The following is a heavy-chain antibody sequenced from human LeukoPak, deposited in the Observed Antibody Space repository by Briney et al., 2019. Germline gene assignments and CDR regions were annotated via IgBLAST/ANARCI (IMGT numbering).Heavy chain of an antibody. J-gene: IGHJ4*02. CDR1: GFTFSSYW. Sequence: GGSLRLSCAASGFTFSSYWMAWVRHAPGRGREWVANIKGEESPRHQTDSGKGRFTISRDNTRNSLYLQMTNLRGDDTAVYYCARDVVGSLDYWGQGTLVTVSS. D-gene: IGHD1-26*01. V-gene: IGHV3-7*01. CDR2: IKGEESPR. CDR3: ARDVVGSLDY.